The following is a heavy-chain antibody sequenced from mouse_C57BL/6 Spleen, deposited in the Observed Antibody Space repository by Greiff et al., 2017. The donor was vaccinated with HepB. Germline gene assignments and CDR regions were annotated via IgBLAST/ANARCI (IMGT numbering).Heavy chain of an antibody. J-gene: IGHJ2*01. Sequence: DVKLVESGGGLVKPGGSLKLSCAASGFTFSDYGMHWVRQAPEKGLEWVAYISSGSSTIYYADTVKGRFTISRDNAKNTLFLQMTSLRSEDTAMYYCAKGGSYYGSSPYYFDYWGQGTTLTVSS. V-gene: IGHV5-17*01. CDR3: AKGGSYYGSSPYYFDY. CDR2: ISSGSSTI. D-gene: IGHD1-1*01. CDR1: GFTFSDYG.